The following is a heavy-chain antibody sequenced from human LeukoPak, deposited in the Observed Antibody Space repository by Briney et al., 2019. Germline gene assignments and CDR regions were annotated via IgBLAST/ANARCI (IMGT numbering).Heavy chain of an antibody. CDR3: ARAMGATRYYYYYGMDV. D-gene: IGHD1-26*01. CDR2: IIPIFGTA. CDR1: GGTFSSYA. V-gene: IGHV1-69*13. Sequence: SVKVSCKASGGTFSSYAISWVRQAPGQGLEWMGGIIPIFGTANYAQKFQGRVTITADESTSTAYMELSSPRSEDTAVYYCARAMGATRYYYYYGMDVWGQGTTVTVSS. J-gene: IGHJ6*02.